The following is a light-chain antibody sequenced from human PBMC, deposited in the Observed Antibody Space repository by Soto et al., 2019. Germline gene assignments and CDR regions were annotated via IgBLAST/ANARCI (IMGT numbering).Light chain of an antibody. CDR2: KAS. CDR1: QNINTY. J-gene: IGKJ5*01. V-gene: IGKV1-5*03. Sequence: DIQLPPSPYSLSASVGDRCTRACGASQNINTYLNWYQQKPGKAPKLLIYKASSLESGVPSRFSGSGSGTEFTLTINSLQADDFATYYCQQHNSFSITFGQGTRLEIK. CDR3: QQHNSFSIT.